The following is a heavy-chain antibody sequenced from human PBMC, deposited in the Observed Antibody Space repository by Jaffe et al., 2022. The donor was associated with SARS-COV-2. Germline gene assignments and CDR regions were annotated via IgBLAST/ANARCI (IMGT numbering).Heavy chain of an antibody. CDR1: GGSISSGDYY. D-gene: IGHD3-3*01. CDR3: ARSPFFRFDP. J-gene: IGHJ5*02. V-gene: IGHV4-31*03. CDR2: IYYTENT. Sequence: QVQLQESGPGLVKSSQTLSLTCTVSGGSISSGDYYWSWIRQLPGKGLEWIGFIYYTENTYYNPSLKSRVTLSIDTSKNQFSLKLSSVTAADTAVYYCARSPFFRFDPWGRGTLVTVSS.